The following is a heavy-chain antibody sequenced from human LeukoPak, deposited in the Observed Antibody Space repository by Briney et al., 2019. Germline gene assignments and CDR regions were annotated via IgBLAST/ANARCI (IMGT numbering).Heavy chain of an antibody. CDR2: IIPIFGTA. V-gene: IGHV1-69*01. CDR3: ARAMDIVVVPAAMDYYYYYMDV. J-gene: IGHJ6*03. D-gene: IGHD2-2*03. Sequence: GASVKVSCKASGGTFSSYAISWVRQAPGQGPEWMGGIIPIFGTANYAQKFQGRVTITADESTSTAYMELSSLRSEDTAVYYCARAMDIVVVPAAMDYYYYYMDVWGKGTTVTVSS. CDR1: GGTFSSYA.